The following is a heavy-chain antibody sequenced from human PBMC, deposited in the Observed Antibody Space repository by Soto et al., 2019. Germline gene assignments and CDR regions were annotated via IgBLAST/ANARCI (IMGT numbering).Heavy chain of an antibody. CDR3: ARALTGDFDY. CDR1: GYTFTSYY. Sequence: ASVKVSCKASGYTFTSYYMHWVRQAPGQGLEWMGIINPSAGSTNYAQKFQGRVTMTRDTSTSTVYMELSSLRSEDTALYYCARALTGDFDYWGQGTLFTVSS. D-gene: IGHD7-27*01. J-gene: IGHJ4*02. CDR2: INPSAGST. V-gene: IGHV1-46*01.